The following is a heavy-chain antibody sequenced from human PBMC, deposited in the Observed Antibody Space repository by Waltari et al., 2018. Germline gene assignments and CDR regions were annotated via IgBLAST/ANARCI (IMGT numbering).Heavy chain of an antibody. Sequence: EVQLVESGGDLVQPGGSLRLACVASGFTFSNYAMTWVRQAPGKGLEWVSTINRSGGTIYYADPVKGRFTLSRDNSNNTLYLQMNSLRGDDTALYYCAKGLRNVTVADCLDSWGQGTLVTVSS. V-gene: IGHV3-23*04. D-gene: IGHD2-21*02. CDR2: INRSGGTI. CDR3: AKGLRNVTVADCLDS. J-gene: IGHJ4*02. CDR1: GFTFSNYA.